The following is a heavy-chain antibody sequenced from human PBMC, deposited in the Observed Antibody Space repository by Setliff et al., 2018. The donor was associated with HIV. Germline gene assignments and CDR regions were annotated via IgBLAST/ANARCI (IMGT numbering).Heavy chain of an antibody. V-gene: IGHV3-30*02. D-gene: IGHD1-26*01. CDR3: AKDDVVGVSVVRMDV. CDR2: IRYDGSNQ. CDR1: GFTFSGYG. J-gene: IGHJ6*02. Sequence: GETLKISCAASGFTFSGYGMHWVRQAPGKGLEWVAFIRYDGSNQHYADSVRGRFTISRDNSENTVYLQMNSLRTQDTAVYYCAKDDVVGVSVVRMDVWGQGTTVTVSS.